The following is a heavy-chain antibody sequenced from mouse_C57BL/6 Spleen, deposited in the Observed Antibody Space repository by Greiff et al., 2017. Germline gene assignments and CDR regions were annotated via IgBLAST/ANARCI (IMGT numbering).Heavy chain of an antibody. J-gene: IGHJ3*01. CDR1: GYTFTSYT. Sequence: LVESGAELARPGASVKMSCKASGYTFTSYTMHRVKQRPGQGLEWIGYINPSSGYTKYNQKFKDKATLTADKSSSTAYMQLSSLTSEDSAVYYCAREGSGAFRFAYWGQGTLVTVSA. CDR2: INPSSGYT. CDR3: AREGSGAFRFAY. V-gene: IGHV1-4*01. D-gene: IGHD3-2*02.